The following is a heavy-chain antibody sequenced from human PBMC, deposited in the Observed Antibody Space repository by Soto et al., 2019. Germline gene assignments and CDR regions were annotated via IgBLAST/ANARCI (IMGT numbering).Heavy chain of an antibody. D-gene: IGHD5-12*01. CDR3: AREGIYSSFDP. V-gene: IGHV4-4*02. CDR1: GVSVTRSNW. CDR2: VYHSGST. Sequence: QVQLQESGPGLVKASGTLALTCAVSGVSVTRSNWWSWVRQSPGKGLEWIGEVYHSGSTRYNPSLNSRVTLSVDISRNQFSLRLTSVTAADTAVYYCAREGIYSSFDPWGQGILVTVSS. J-gene: IGHJ5*02.